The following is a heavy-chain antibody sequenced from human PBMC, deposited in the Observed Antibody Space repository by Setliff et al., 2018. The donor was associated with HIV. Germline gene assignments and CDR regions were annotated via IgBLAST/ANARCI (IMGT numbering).Heavy chain of an antibody. D-gene: IGHD3-22*01. CDR2: ISWNSGSI. Sequence: PGGSLRLSCAASGFTLSSNHMTWVRQAPGKGLEWVSGISWNSGSIGYADSVKGRFTISRDNARNSLYLQMNSLKTEDTALYYCTKDTTAGSYDSSGYYYGAYAFDIWGQGTMVTVSS. J-gene: IGHJ3*02. CDR3: TKDTTAGSYDSSGYYYGAYAFDI. V-gene: IGHV3-9*01. CDR1: GFTLSSNH.